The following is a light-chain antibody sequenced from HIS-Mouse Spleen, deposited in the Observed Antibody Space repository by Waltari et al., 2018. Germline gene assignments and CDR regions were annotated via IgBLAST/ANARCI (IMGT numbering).Light chain of an antibody. CDR2: WAS. V-gene: IGKV4-1*01. CDR3: QQYYSTPYT. Sequence: DIVMTQSPDSLAVSLGERATINCKSSKSVLYSSNNKNYLACDQQKPGQPPKLLIYWASTRESGVPDRFSGSGSGTDFTLTISSLQAEDVAVYYCQQYYSTPYTFGQGTKLEIK. CDR1: KSVLYSSNNKNY. J-gene: IGKJ2*01.